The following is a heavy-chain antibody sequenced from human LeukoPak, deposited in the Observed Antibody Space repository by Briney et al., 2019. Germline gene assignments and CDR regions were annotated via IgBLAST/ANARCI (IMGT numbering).Heavy chain of an antibody. Sequence: PGGSLRLSCAASGFTFSDFDVSWLRQAPGKGLEWISYISSSGSSIYYTDSVKGRFTISRGNAKNSLYLQVNSLRAEDTAVYYCALTGPGYYFDHWGQGTLVTVSS. CDR2: ISSSGSSI. J-gene: IGHJ4*02. CDR3: ALTGPGYYFDH. CDR1: GFTFSDFD. D-gene: IGHD7-27*01. V-gene: IGHV3-11*04.